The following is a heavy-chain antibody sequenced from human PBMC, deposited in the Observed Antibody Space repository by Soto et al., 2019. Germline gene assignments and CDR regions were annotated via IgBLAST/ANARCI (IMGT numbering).Heavy chain of an antibody. CDR1: GNSISVHSYY. CDR2: SYYSGTT. CDR3: TRRYNWNDNHYDP. V-gene: IGHV4-39*01. Sequence: PSETLSLTCTVSGNSISVHSYYWTWIRQPPGKGLEWIGSSYYSGTTYFNPSLKSRASISVDTSKNEFSLSLSSVTAADTAVYYCTRRYNWNDNHYDPWGPGVQVTVSS. J-gene: IGHJ5*02. D-gene: IGHD1-20*01.